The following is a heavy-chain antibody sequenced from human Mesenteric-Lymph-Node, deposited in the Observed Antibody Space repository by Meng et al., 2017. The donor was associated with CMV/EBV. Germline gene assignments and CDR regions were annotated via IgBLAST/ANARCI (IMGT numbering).Heavy chain of an antibody. CDR3: AREHLYSSSASGDY. D-gene: IGHD6-6*01. CDR1: GFSFSDCY. CDR2: ISYDGSNK. J-gene: IGHJ4*02. Sequence: GGSLRLSCAASGFSFSDCYMNWIRQAPGKGLEWVAVISYDGSNKYYADSVKGRFTISRDNSKNTLYLQMNSLRAEDTAVYYCAREHLYSSSASGDYWGQGTLVTVSS. V-gene: IGHV3-30-3*01.